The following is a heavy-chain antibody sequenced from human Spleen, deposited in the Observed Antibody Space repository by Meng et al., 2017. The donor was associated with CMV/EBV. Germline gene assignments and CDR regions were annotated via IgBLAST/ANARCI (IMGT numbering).Heavy chain of an antibody. CDR2: INPNSGGT. CDR3: ARVEIEYYYYYGMDV. CDR1: GYTFNGYY. D-gene: IGHD3-22*01. V-gene: IGHV1-2*02. J-gene: IGHJ6*02. Sequence: ASVKVSCKASGYTFNGYYMHWVRQAPGQGLEWMGWINPNSGGTNYAQKFQGRVTMTRDTSISTAYMELSRLRSDDTAVYYCARVEIEYYYYYGMDVWGQGTTVTVSS.